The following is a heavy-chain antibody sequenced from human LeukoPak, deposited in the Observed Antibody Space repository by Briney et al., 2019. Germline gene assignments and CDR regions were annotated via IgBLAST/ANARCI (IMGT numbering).Heavy chain of an antibody. CDR2: ASYYVGKQ. CDR1: GFTFSDYA. J-gene: IGHJ4*02. CDR3: AKAGIGADGAGFLCEY. D-gene: IGHD1-1*01. V-gene: IGHV3-23*01. Sequence: GGSLTLSCAPSGFTFSDYAMSWVRQAPGKGLEWVSTASYYVGKQYHADSVRGRFTVSRDNSRNTVSLQMSSLRVEDTGIYYCAKAGIGADGAGFLCEYWGQGTLVTVSS.